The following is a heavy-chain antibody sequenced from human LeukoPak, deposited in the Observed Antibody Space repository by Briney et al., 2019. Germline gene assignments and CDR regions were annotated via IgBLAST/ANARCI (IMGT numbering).Heavy chain of an antibody. CDR1: GFTFRDYY. D-gene: IGHD3-22*01. CDR2: ISSSGSTI. CDR3: GRSQNYNDSSGYSS. Sequence: GGSLRLSCAASGFTFRDYYMSWIRQAPGKGLEWVSYISSSGSTIKYADSVKGRFTISRDNAKKSLYLQMNSLRAEDTAVYYCGRSQNYNDSSGYSSWGQGTLVTISS. V-gene: IGHV3-11*04. J-gene: IGHJ5*02.